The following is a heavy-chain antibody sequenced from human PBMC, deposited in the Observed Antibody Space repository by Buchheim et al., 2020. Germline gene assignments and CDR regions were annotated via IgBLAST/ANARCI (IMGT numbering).Heavy chain of an antibody. D-gene: IGHD3-22*01. CDR2: IWYDGSNK. V-gene: IGHV3-33*01. CDR1: GFTFGSYG. CDR3: ARGLNYYDSSGYYDDY. J-gene: IGHJ4*02. Sequence: QVQLVESGGGVVQPGRSLRLSCAASGFTFGSYGMHWVRQAPGKGLEWVAVIWYDGSNKYYADSVKGRFTISRDNSKNTLYLQMNSLRAEDTAVYYCARGLNYYDSSGYYDDYWGQGTL.